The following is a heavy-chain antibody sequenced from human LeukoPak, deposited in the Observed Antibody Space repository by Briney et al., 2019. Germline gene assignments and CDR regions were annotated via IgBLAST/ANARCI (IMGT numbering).Heavy chain of an antibody. CDR3: AREAAYYNSGSRPIDS. D-gene: IGHD3-10*01. CDR2: IWNSGST. J-gene: IGHJ4*02. CDR1: GGSVSIGTYY. Sequence: SETLSLTCSVSGGSVSIGTYYWSWIRQPPGKGLKWNGNIWNSGSTKYNPSLKSRVTISVDTSKNQYSLKLSSVTAADTAVYYCAREAAYYNSGSRPIDSWGQGTLVAVSS. V-gene: IGHV4-61*01.